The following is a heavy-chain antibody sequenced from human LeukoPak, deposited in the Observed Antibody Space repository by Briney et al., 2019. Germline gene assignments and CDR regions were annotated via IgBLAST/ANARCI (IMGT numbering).Heavy chain of an antibody. CDR2: ISSSSSTI. J-gene: IGHJ5*02. CDR1: GFTFSSYG. Sequence: PGGSLRLSCAASGFTFSSYGMTWVRQAPGKGLEWVSYISSSSSTIYYADSVKGRFTISRDNAKNSLYLQLNSVRAEDTAVYYCARSLVVGATYPYHWDQGTLVTVSS. D-gene: IGHD1-26*01. V-gene: IGHV3-48*01. CDR3: ARSLVVGATYPYH.